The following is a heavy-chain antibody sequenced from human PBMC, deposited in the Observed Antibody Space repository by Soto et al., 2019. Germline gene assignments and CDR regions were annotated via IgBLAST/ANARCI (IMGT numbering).Heavy chain of an antibody. D-gene: IGHD3-10*01. CDR2: MSSSGST. Sequence: PSETLSLTCSVSGGSITGYSWSWLRQPPGKGLEWVGYMSSSGSTTYNPSLKSRITMSVDTSKNQFSLNLSSVAAADTAVYYCARSERGHYDSRSFSTDRFDNWGPGTLVTVS. J-gene: IGHJ4*02. V-gene: IGHV4-4*08. CDR1: GGSITGYS. CDR3: ARSERGHYDSRSFSTDRFDN.